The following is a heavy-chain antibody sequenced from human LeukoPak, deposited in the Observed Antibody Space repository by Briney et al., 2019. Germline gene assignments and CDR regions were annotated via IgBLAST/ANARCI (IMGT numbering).Heavy chain of an antibody. CDR2: IYTSGST. Sequence: SETLSLTCTVSGGSISTGSYSWNWVRQPAGKGLEWIGRIYTSGSTNYNPSLKSRVTVSVDTSKNQFSLKLSSVTAADTAVYYCARDYGSGDQRCFDPWGQGTLVTVSS. J-gene: IGHJ5*02. CDR3: ARDYGSGDQRCFDP. V-gene: IGHV4-61*02. CDR1: GGSISTGSYS. D-gene: IGHD3-10*01.